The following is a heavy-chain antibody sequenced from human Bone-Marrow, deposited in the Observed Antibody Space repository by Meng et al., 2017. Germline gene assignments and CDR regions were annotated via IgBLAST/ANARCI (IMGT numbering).Heavy chain of an antibody. V-gene: IGHV1-2*06. CDR2: INPKSGDT. J-gene: IGHJ4*02. Sequence: VRLGQAGGWVEEPGGSVKVSLKASGYTFPDYWLHWVRRAPGQGLEWMGRINPKSGDTHYAQRFQGRVTMTGDTSISTAYMELGGLRSDDTAMYYCARDEDISAAGKLFGDYWGQGTLVTVSS. CDR1: GYTFPDYW. D-gene: IGHD6-13*01. CDR3: ARDEDISAAGKLFGDY.